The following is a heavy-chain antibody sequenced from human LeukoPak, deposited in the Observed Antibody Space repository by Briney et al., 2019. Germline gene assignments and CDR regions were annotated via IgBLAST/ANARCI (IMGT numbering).Heavy chain of an antibody. V-gene: IGHV4-39*07. J-gene: IGHJ6*03. CDR2: ISYSGST. Sequence: SETLSLTRTVSGGSISSSSYYWGWLRQSPGKGLEWIGSISYSGSTYYNSSLKSRVTMSVDSSRNQFSLKLSSVTAADTAVYYCARGGSSPPYYYYYMDVWGKGTTVTVSS. D-gene: IGHD6-6*01. CDR1: GGSISSSSYY. CDR3: ARGGSSPPYYYYYMDV.